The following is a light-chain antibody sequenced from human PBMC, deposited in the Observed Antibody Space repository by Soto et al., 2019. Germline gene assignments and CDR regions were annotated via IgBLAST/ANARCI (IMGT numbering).Light chain of an antibody. CDR2: GAS. V-gene: IGKV3-15*01. J-gene: IGKJ1*01. Sequence: EVVMTQSPATLSLSPGERATLSCRASQSVSSSLARYQQKPGQAPRLLIYGASTRAAGIPDRFSGSGSETEFTLTISSLQAEDFAIYYCQQYNNWWTFGQGTKVEIK. CDR3: QQYNNWWT. CDR1: QSVSSS.